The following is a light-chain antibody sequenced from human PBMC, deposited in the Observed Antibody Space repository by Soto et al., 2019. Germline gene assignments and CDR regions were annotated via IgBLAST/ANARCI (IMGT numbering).Light chain of an antibody. V-gene: IGLV2-14*01. CDR2: GVK. J-gene: IGLJ1*01. CDR1: SSDVGAYKY. Sequence: QSVLTQPPSASGSPGQSVTISCTGTSSDVGAYKYVSWYQQHPGKAPKLLIYGVKNRPSGVSYRFSASKSAFTASLTISGLQAEDEAHYYCSSYTTSYFYVFGPGTKLTVL. CDR3: SSYTTSYFYV.